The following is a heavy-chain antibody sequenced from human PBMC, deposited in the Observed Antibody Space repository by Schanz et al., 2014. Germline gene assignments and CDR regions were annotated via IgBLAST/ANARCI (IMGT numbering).Heavy chain of an antibody. CDR3: ARQYSGWSRFDP. Sequence: QVQLQESGPGLVKPSGTLSLTCAVSGDSISSGYWWNWVRQAPEKGLEWIGFIYYSGSTNYNPSQKSRSPLPCNMPNTLSPLTLTSVPAADTGVYYCARQYSGWSRFDPWGQGIRVTVSS. V-gene: IGHV4-4*02. CDR2: IYYSGST. D-gene: IGHD6-19*01. CDR1: GDSISSGYW. J-gene: IGHJ5*02.